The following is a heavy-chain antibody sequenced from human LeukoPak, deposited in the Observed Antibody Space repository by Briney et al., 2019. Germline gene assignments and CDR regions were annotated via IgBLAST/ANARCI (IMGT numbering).Heavy chain of an antibody. V-gene: IGHV3-30*18. CDR1: GFTFSSYG. Sequence: GGSLRLSCAASGFTFSSYGMNWVRQAPGKGLEWVAVISYDGSRQYSADSVKGRFTISRDSSKNTLYLQMNSLRVEDTAVYYCAKERVNFYESSGFDYWGQGTLVTVSS. D-gene: IGHD3-22*01. J-gene: IGHJ4*02. CDR3: AKERVNFYESSGFDY. CDR2: ISYDGSRQ.